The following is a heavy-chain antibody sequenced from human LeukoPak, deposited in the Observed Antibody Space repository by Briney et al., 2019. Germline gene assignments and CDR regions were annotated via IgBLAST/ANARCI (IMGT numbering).Heavy chain of an antibody. J-gene: IGHJ3*02. Sequence: PGGSLRLSCAASGFVFSTYEMDWVRQAPGKGLEWVSYISSSDGTTYYADSVKGRFTISRDNSKNTLYLQMNSLRAEDTAVYYCARDGYYGDRTTDAFDIWGQGTKVTVSS. CDR3: ARDGYYGDRTTDAFDI. V-gene: IGHV3-48*03. CDR2: ISSSDGTT. D-gene: IGHD4-17*01. CDR1: GFVFSTYE.